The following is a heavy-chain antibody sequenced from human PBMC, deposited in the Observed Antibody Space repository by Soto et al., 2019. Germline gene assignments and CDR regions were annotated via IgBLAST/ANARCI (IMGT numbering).Heavy chain of an antibody. CDR3: ARLKRDGYNYSPLYY. V-gene: IGHV5-51*01. J-gene: IGHJ4*02. D-gene: IGHD5-12*01. CDR1: GYSFTSYW. CDR2: IYPGDSDT. Sequence: GESLKISCRGSGYSFTSYWIGWVRQMPGKGLEWMGIIYPGDSDTRYSPSFQGQVTISADKSISTAYLQWSSLKASDTAMYYCARLKRDGYNYSPLYYWGQGTLVTVSS.